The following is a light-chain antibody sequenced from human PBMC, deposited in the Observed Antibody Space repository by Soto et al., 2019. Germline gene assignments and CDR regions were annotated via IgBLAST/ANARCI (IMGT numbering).Light chain of an antibody. J-gene: IGKJ2*01. V-gene: IGKV1-5*03. Sequence: DIQMTQSPSTLSASVGDRVTITCRVSQSISSWLAWYQQKPGKAPKLLIYKASSLESGGPSRFSGSGSGTEFTLTISSLQPDDFASYYCQQYNSYSRNTFGQGTKLEIK. CDR2: KAS. CDR1: QSISSW. CDR3: QQYNSYSRNT.